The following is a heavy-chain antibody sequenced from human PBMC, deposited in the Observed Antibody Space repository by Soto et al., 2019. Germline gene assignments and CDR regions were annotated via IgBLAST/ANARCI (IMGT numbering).Heavy chain of an antibody. CDR2: IWYDGSNK. V-gene: IGHV3-33*01. CDR3: ARDIRSRRYDL. J-gene: IGHJ5*02. Sequence: QVQLVESGGGVVQPGRSLRLSCAASGFTFRNYGMHWVRQAPGKGLEWLAVIWYDGSNKYYADSVKGRFTISRDNSKNTIYLQMTSLRAEDTAVYYCARDIRSRRYDLWGQGTLVIFSS. CDR1: GFTFRNYG. D-gene: IGHD1-20*01.